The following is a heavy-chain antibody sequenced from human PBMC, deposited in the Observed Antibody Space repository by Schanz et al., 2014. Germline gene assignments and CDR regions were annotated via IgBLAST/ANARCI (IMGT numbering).Heavy chain of an antibody. CDR2: MNPNSGKT. V-gene: IGHV1-8*01. Sequence: QVQLVQSGAEVQKPGASLRVSCKTSGYTFTSYDINWVRQATGQGLEWMGWMNPNSGKTGFAERFPARLTMTRNTSISTAYMELNILMSEDTAVYYCAPSLIAVANAFDLWGQGTLVTVSS. CDR1: GYTFTSYD. J-gene: IGHJ3*01. D-gene: IGHD6-19*01. CDR3: APSLIAVANAFDL.